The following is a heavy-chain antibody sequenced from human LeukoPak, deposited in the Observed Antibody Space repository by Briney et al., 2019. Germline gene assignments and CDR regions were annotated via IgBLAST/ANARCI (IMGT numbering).Heavy chain of an antibody. CDR2: ISSSGSTI. CDR3: VFFQAAGTWFDP. V-gene: IGHV3-11*04. Sequence: GGSLTLFCAASGFTFSDYYMSWIRQAPGKGLEWVSYISSSGSTIYYADSVKGRFTISRDNAKNSLYLQMNSLRAEDTAVYYCVFFQAAGTWFDPWGQGTLVTVSS. D-gene: IGHD6-13*01. CDR1: GFTFSDYY. J-gene: IGHJ5*02.